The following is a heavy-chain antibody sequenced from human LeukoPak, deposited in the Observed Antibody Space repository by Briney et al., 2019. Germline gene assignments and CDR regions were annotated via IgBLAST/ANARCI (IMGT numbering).Heavy chain of an antibody. CDR3: ARDFRYYDSSGYYELFDY. Sequence: GGSLRLSCAASGFTFSSYSMNWVCQAPGKGLEWVSSISSSSSYIYYADSVKGRFTISRDNAKNSLYLQMNSLRAEDTAVYYCARDFRYYDSSGYYELFDYWGQGTLVTVSS. CDR1: GFTFSSYS. J-gene: IGHJ4*02. CDR2: ISSSSSYI. D-gene: IGHD3-22*01. V-gene: IGHV3-21*01.